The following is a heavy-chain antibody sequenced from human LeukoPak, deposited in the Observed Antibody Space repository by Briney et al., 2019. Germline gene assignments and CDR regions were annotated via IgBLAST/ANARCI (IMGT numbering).Heavy chain of an antibody. Sequence: GGSLRLSCAVSGFNFDHYAMHWVRQAPGRGLEWVSGINWKTGNGIYADSVKGRFTISRDNAKNSLYLQMSSLRAEDTALYYCTRRAARWQFDLWGRGTLLTVSS. D-gene: IGHD5-24*01. V-gene: IGHV3-9*01. CDR1: GFNFDHYA. CDR2: INWKTGNG. J-gene: IGHJ2*01. CDR3: TRRAARWQFDL.